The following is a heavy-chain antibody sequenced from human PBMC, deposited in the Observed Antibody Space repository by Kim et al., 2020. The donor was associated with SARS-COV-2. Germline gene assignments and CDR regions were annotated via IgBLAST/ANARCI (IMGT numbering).Heavy chain of an antibody. V-gene: IGHV3-11*06. CDR3: ARDNRLGEDYGDYTDWFDP. J-gene: IGHJ5*02. Sequence: GRFTIPRDKAKNSLYLQMNSLRAEDTAVYYCARDNRLGEDYGDYTDWFDPWGQGTLVTVSS. D-gene: IGHD4-17*01.